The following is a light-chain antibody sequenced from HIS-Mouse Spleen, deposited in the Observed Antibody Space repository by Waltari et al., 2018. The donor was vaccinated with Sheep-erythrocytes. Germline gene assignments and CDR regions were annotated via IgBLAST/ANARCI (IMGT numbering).Light chain of an antibody. CDR2: DVS. Sequence: QSALTQPRSVSGSPGQSVTISCPGPSSDVGGYHHASWYQQHPGKAPKLMIYDVSKRPSGVPDRFSGSKSGNTASLTISGLQAEDEADYYCCSYAGSYNHVFATGTKVTVL. CDR1: SSDVGGYHH. J-gene: IGLJ1*01. V-gene: IGLV2-11*01. CDR3: CSYAGSYNHV.